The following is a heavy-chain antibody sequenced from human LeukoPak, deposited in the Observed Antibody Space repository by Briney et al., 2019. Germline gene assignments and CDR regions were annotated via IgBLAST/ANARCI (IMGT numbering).Heavy chain of an antibody. CDR3: TAVITGTTYYFDY. D-gene: IGHD1-20*01. Sequence: GGSLRLSCAASGFTFSSSTMTWVRQTPGKGLEWVGRIKSKTDGGTTDYAAPVKGRFTISRDDSKNTLYLQMNSLKTEDTAVYYCTAVITGTTYYFDYWGQGTLVTVSS. CDR1: GFTFSSST. CDR2: IKSKTDGGTT. V-gene: IGHV3-15*01. J-gene: IGHJ4*02.